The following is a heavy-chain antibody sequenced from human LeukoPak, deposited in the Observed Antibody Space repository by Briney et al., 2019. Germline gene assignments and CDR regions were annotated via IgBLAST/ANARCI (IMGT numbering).Heavy chain of an antibody. J-gene: IGHJ4*02. CDR3: ASGLMVRGVINLIY. Sequence: PSETLSLTCAVYGGSFSGYCWSWIRQPPGKGLEWIGEINHSGSTNYNPSLKSRVTISVDTSKNQFSLKLSSVTAADTAVYYCASGLMVRGVINLIYWGQGTLVTVSS. V-gene: IGHV4-34*01. D-gene: IGHD3-10*01. CDR2: INHSGST. CDR1: GGSFSGYC.